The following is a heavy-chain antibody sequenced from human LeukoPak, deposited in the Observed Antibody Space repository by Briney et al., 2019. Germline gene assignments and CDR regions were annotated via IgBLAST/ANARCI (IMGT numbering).Heavy chain of an antibody. CDR1: GFTVSSNY. Sequence: GGSLRLSCAASGFTVSSNYMSWVRQAPGKGLEWVSSISSSSSYIYYADSVKGRFTISRDNAKNSLYLQMNSLRAEDTAVYYCAVDTAMAKKYYFDYWGQGTLVTVSS. CDR3: AVDTAMAKKYYFDY. V-gene: IGHV3-21*01. J-gene: IGHJ4*02. CDR2: ISSSSSYI. D-gene: IGHD5-18*01.